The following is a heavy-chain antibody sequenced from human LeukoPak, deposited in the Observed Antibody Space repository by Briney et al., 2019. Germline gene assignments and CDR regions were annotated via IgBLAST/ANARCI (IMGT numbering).Heavy chain of an antibody. CDR3: ASQGVTGSFHQ. Sequence: GGSLRLSCAASGFTFSSYWMSWVRQAPGKGLEWVANIKQDGSEKYYVDSVKGRFTISRDNAKNSLYLQMNSLRVEDTAVYYCASQGVTGSFHQWGQGTLVTVSS. V-gene: IGHV3-7*03. J-gene: IGHJ1*01. CDR2: IKQDGSEK. CDR1: GFTFSSYW. D-gene: IGHD6-19*01.